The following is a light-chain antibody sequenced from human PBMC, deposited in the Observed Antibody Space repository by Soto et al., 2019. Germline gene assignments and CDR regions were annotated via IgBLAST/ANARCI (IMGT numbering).Light chain of an antibody. V-gene: IGLV2-23*01. CDR3: CSYAGSFTPMV. CDR1: SSDVGSYNL. Sequence: QSALTQPASVSGSPGQSITFSCTGTSSDVGSYNLVSWYQQHPGKAPKLMIHEGSKRPSGVSHRFSGSKSGNTASLTISGLQAEDEADYYCCSYAGSFTPMVFGGGTKLTVL. J-gene: IGLJ2*01. CDR2: EGS.